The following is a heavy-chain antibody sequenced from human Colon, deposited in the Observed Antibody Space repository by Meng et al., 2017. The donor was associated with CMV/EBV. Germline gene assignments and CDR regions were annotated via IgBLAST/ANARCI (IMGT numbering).Heavy chain of an antibody. D-gene: IGHD5-12*01. CDR1: GFTFSGYS. J-gene: IGHJ6*02. V-gene: IGHV3-21*01. CDR2: ISTTNSYI. Sequence: GESLRLSCAASGFTFSGYSMNWVRQAPGKGLEWVSSISTTNSYISYADSVKGRFTISRDNAKNSLYLHMNNLRAEDTAVYYCARGYDSARALYYDGMDVWGQGTTVTVSS. CDR3: ARGYDSARALYYDGMDV.